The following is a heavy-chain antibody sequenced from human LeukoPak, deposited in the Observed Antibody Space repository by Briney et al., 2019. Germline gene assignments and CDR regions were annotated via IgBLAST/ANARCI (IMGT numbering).Heavy chain of an antibody. J-gene: IGHJ5*02. D-gene: IGHD2-15*01. Sequence: GGSLRLSCAASGFTVSSNHMSWVRQAPGKGLEWVSVIYSGGSTYYADSVKGRFTISRDNSKNTLYLQMNSLRAEDTAVYYCARGRAYCSGGSCYPRGIDPWGQGTLVTVSS. CDR1: GFTVSSNH. CDR2: IYSGGST. CDR3: ARGRAYCSGGSCYPRGIDP. V-gene: IGHV3-66*01.